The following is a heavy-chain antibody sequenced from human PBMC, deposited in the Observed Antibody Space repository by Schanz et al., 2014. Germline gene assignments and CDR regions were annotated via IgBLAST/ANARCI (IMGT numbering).Heavy chain of an antibody. CDR1: GFTFGNYA. Sequence: EVQLVESGGGLVQPGGSLRLSCAASGFTFGNYAMNWVRQAPGKGLEWVSTISGSGSTTYYADSVKGRFTISRDNSRNTLSLQMNSLRAEDTAVYYCTKDTIGYQKPIDVWGQGTTVTVSS. D-gene: IGHD2-8*01. J-gene: IGHJ6*02. CDR3: TKDTIGYQKPIDV. V-gene: IGHV3-23*04. CDR2: ISGSGSTT.